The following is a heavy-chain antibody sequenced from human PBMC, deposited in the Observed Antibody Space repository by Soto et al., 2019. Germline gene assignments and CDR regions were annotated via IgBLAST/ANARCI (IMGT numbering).Heavy chain of an antibody. D-gene: IGHD6-19*01. Sequence: XGSLKLSCAAAGFTLSSYGMHWVRQAPGKGLEWVANINEDGSQKNYVDSVGGRFTISRDNAQNSLFLQMNSLRPEDTAVFYCAKGGWLDDWGPGNLVTVSS. CDR2: INEDGSQK. J-gene: IGHJ1*01. V-gene: IGHV3-7*03. CDR1: GFTLSSYG. CDR3: AKGGWLDD.